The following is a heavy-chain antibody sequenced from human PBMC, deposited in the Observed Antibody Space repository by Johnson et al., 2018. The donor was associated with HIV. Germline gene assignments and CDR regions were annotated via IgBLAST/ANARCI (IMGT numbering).Heavy chain of an antibody. D-gene: IGHD1-26*01. CDR3: ARVRIGGSYLRGDAFDI. CDR1: GFTFDDYG. V-gene: IGHV3-20*04. J-gene: IGHJ3*02. CDR2: INWNGGRT. Sequence: VQLVESGGGVIRPGGSLRLSCVASGFTFDDYGMSWVRQAPGKGLEWVSGINWNGGRTGYADSVKGRCTFSRDNAKNSLFLQMNSLRAEDTAVYYCARVRIGGSYLRGDAFDIWGQGTMVTVAS.